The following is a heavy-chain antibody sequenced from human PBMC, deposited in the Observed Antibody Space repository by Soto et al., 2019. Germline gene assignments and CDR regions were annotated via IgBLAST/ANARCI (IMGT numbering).Heavy chain of an antibody. Sequence: SETLSLTCAVYGGSFSGYYWSWIRQPPGKGLEWIGEINHSGSTNYNPSLKSRVTISVDTSKNQFSLKLSSVTAADTAVYYCARLKLIRWYTFDYWGQGTLVTVSS. J-gene: IGHJ4*02. CDR1: GGSFSGYY. CDR3: ARLKLIRWYTFDY. CDR2: INHSGST. V-gene: IGHV4-34*01. D-gene: IGHD2-15*01.